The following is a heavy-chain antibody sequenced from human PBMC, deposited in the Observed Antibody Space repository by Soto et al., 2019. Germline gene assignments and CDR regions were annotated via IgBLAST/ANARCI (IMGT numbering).Heavy chain of an antibody. J-gene: IGHJ3*02. V-gene: IGHV1-46*03. D-gene: IGHD6-13*01. CDR2: INPSGGSR. CDR3: ARGAAGTEAFDI. Sequence: GASVKVSCKASGYTFTSYYMHWVRQAPGQGLEWMGIINPSGGSRSYAQKFQGRVTMTRDTSTSIVYMELSSLRSEDTAVYYCARGAAGTEAFDIWGQGTMVTVSS. CDR1: GYTFTSYY.